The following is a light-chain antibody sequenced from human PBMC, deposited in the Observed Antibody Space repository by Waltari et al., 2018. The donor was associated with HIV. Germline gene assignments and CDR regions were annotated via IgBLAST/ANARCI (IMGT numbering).Light chain of an antibody. CDR3: AAWADSLSAVV. CDR1: NIGSKT. Sequence: SYVMTQSPSVSVAPGQTAGITCGGDNIGSKTFHWYQQKPGQAPVLVIYDDDNRPSGVPDRFSGSKSGTSASLAISGLRSEDEADYYCAAWADSLSAVVFGGGTKLTVL. CDR2: DDD. J-gene: IGLJ2*01. V-gene: IGLV3-21*02.